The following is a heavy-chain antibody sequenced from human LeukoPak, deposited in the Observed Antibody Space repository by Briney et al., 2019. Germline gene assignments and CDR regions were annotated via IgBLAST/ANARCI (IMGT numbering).Heavy chain of an antibody. CDR1: GLTFSSYG. CDR3: ARGQSYGWFDP. Sequence: GGSLRLSCSASGLTFSSYGMHWVRQAPGKGLEWVAVISYDGMTKYYEESVKGRFTISRDNSKNTLYLQMNNLRAEDTAVYYCARGQSYGWFDPWGQGTLVTVSS. V-gene: IGHV3-30*03. CDR2: ISYDGMTK. D-gene: IGHD5-18*01. J-gene: IGHJ5*02.